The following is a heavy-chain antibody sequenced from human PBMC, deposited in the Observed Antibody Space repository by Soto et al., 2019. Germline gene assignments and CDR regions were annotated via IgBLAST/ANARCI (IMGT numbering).Heavy chain of an antibody. Sequence: QVQLQESGPGLVKPSDTLSLTCAVSGYSISSSNWWGWIRQPPGKGLEWSGYIYYSGTTYYNPPLKSRVTIAVDTSKNQLSLKLTSVAAVDTAGYYCARREIQGPIDYWGQGNPVPGSP. CDR1: GYSISSSNW. CDR3: ARREIQGPIDY. J-gene: IGHJ4*02. V-gene: IGHV4-28*01. D-gene: IGHD1-26*01. CDR2: IYYSGTT.